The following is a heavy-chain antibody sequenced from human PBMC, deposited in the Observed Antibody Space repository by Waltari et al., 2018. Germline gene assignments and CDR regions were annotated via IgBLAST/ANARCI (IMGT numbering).Heavy chain of an antibody. D-gene: IGHD2-15*01. CDR3: ARDEQTVVAATGVDY. CDR1: GFTFSSYS. V-gene: IGHV3-48*01. Sequence: EVQLVESGGGLVQPGGSLRLSCAASGFTFSSYSMNWVRQAPGKGLEWVSYISSSSSTIYYADSVKGRFTISRDNAKNSLYLQMNSLRVEDTAVYYCARDEQTVVAATGVDYWGQGTLVTVSS. CDR2: ISSSSSTI. J-gene: IGHJ4*02.